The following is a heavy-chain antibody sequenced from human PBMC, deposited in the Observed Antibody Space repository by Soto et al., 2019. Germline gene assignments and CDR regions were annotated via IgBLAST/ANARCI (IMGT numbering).Heavy chain of an antibody. CDR2: IWYDGSNK. CDR3: ARDPRYLFRGPPLYYFDY. J-gene: IGHJ4*02. D-gene: IGHD3-10*01. CDR1: GFTFSSYG. Sequence: GGSLRLSCAASGFTFSSYGMHWVRQAPGKGLEWVAVIWYDGSNKYYADSVKGRFTNSRDNSKNTLYLQMNRLRAEDTAVYYCARDPRYLFRGPPLYYFDYWGQGTLVTVSS. V-gene: IGHV3-33*01.